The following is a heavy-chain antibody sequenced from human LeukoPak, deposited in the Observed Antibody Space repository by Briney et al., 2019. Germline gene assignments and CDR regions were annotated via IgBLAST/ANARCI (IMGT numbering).Heavy chain of an antibody. V-gene: IGHV3-23*01. D-gene: IGHD3-22*01. CDR2: ISGSGGST. CDR3: AEPEGGYYDIRPD. CDR1: GFTFSSYA. J-gene: IGHJ4*02. Sequence: PGGSLRLSCAASGFTFSSYAMSWVRQAPGKGLEWVSAISGSGGSTYYADSVKGRFTISRDNSKNTLYLQMNSLRAEDTAVYYCAEPEGGYYDIRPDWGQGTLVTASS.